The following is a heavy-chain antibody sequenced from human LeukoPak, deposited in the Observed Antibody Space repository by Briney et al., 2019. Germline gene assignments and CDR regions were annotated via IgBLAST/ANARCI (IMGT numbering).Heavy chain of an antibody. Sequence: PSETLSLTCTVSGYSISSGYQWAWIRQPPGKGLEWIASIHHSGATYYSPSLKSRVTMSVDTSKNQFSLKLSSVTAADTAVYYCARRTSSGPYNWFDPWGQGTLVTVSS. CDR2: IHHSGAT. J-gene: IGHJ5*02. CDR1: GYSISSGYQ. CDR3: ARRTSSGPYNWFDP. D-gene: IGHD6-19*01. V-gene: IGHV4-38-2*02.